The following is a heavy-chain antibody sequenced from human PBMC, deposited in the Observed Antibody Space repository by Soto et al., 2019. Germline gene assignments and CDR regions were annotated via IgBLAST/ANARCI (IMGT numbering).Heavy chain of an antibody. V-gene: IGHV3-23*01. J-gene: IGHJ4*02. CDR2: ISATGGSP. Sequence: PGGSLRPSCAASRFTFNNYAINWARHAPGKGHEWVATISATGGSPYYAESVKGQFTNSRDNSKNPLYLQMNGLRVEDTAVYYCAKDRLAGKFDFWGQGTPVTVSS. CDR1: RFTFNNYA. CDR3: AKDRLAGKFDF.